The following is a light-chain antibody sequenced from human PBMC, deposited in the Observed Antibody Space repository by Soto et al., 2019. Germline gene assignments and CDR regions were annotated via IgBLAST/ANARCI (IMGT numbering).Light chain of an antibody. CDR1: QSVTSNY. Sequence: EIVLTQSPGTLSLSPGERATLFCRASQSVTSNYLAWYQQKPGQAPRLLIYGASSKPTGIPDRFSGSGSGTDFTLTITRLDPEDFAVYYCQQNGSSPLSFGGGTKVDIK. CDR2: GAS. J-gene: IGKJ4*01. V-gene: IGKV3-20*01. CDR3: QQNGSSPLS.